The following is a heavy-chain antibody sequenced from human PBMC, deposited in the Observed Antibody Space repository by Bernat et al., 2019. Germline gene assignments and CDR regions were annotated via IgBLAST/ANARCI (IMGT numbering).Heavy chain of an antibody. CDR2: VRTKANGFAT. D-gene: IGHD3-16*01. J-gene: IGHJ4*02. CDR1: GLTFSDST. Sequence: EVQLAESGGGLVQPGGSLKLSCAASGLTFSDSTMQWVRQASGKGLEWVGRVRTKANGFATSYAASVKGRITISSDDSKNTAYLQMNSRKIEDTAVYYWTRWGVLGEQTFDYWGQGTLVTVSS. CDR3: TRWGVLGEQTFDY. V-gene: IGHV3-73*01.